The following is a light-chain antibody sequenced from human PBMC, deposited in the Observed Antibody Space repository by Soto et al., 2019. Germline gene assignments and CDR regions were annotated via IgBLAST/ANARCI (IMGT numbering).Light chain of an antibody. V-gene: IGKV3-11*01. CDR3: QQRSNWPLYT. J-gene: IGKJ2*01. Sequence: EIVLTQSPATLSLSPGERATLSCRASQSVSSYLAWYQQKPGQVPRLLIYDASSRATGIPARFSGSGSGTDFTLTISSLEPEDFAVYYCQQRSNWPLYTFGQGTKLEIK. CDR2: DAS. CDR1: QSVSSY.